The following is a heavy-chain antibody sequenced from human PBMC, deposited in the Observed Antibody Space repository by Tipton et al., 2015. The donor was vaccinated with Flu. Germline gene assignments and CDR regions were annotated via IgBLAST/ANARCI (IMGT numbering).Heavy chain of an antibody. Sequence: SLRLSCAASGFTVTSSYMSWVRQAPGKGLEWVSVIYGGGTTDYADSVKGRFTISRDKSKNALYLQMSSLRAEDTAVYYCARRKTVTTRLTYFDYWGQGTLVTVSS. CDR2: IYGGGTT. V-gene: IGHV3-53*01. CDR1: GFTVTSSY. J-gene: IGHJ4*02. CDR3: ARRKTVTTRLTYFDY. D-gene: IGHD4-17*01.